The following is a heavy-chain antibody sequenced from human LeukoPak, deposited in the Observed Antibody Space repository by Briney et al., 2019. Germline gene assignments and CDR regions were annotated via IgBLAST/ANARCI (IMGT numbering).Heavy chain of an antibody. CDR1: GGSISNYC. CDR2: IYTSGST. Sequence: SETLSLTCTVSGGSISNYCWTWIRQPPGKGLEWIGYIYTSGSTNYNASLKSRVTLSLDTSKNQFSLQLTSVTAADTAVYYCATSYDAKIAPFDLWGQGALVTVSS. CDR3: ATSYDAKIAPFDL. J-gene: IGHJ4*02. V-gene: IGHV4-4*09. D-gene: IGHD5-12*01.